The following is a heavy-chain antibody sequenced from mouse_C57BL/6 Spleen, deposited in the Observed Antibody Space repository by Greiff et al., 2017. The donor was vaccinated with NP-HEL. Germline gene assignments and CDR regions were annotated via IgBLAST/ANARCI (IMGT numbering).Heavy chain of an antibody. CDR3: ARQGYDYDGVAY. J-gene: IGHJ3*01. CDR1: GFTFTDYG. D-gene: IGHD2-4*01. V-gene: IGHV5-15*01. CDR2: ISNLAYSI. Sequence: EVQLVESGGGLVQPGGSLKLSCAASGFTFTDYGMAWVRQAPRKGPEWVAFISNLAYSIYYADTVTGRFTISRENAKNTLYLEMSSLRSEDTAMYYCARQGYDYDGVAYWGQGTLVTVSA.